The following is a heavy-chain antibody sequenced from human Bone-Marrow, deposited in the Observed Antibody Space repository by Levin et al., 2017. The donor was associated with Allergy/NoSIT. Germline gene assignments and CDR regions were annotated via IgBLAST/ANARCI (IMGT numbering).Heavy chain of an antibody. Sequence: GESLKISCSASGFDFSNYAMHWVRQRPGKGLEYVSSISINGIKTYYADSVQGRIAISRDNSRNTLYLQMSSLRTEDTAVYYCAKSLGGGNSPAGFDYWGQGALVTVSS. CDR1: GFDFSNYA. D-gene: IGHD4-23*01. CDR2: ISINGIKT. J-gene: IGHJ4*02. V-gene: IGHV3-64D*06. CDR3: AKSLGGGNSPAGFDY.